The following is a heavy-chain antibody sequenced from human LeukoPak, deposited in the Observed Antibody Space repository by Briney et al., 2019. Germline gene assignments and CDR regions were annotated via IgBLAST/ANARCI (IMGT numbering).Heavy chain of an antibody. Sequence: PSETLSLTCTVSGGSISSYYWSWLRQPPGKGLEWIGYIYYSGSTNYNPSLKSRVTISVDTSKNQFSLKLSSVTAADTAVYYCARGPSTVYWFDPWGQGTLVTVSS. CDR2: IYYSGST. CDR1: GGSISSYY. J-gene: IGHJ5*02. V-gene: IGHV4-59*01. D-gene: IGHD4-17*01. CDR3: ARGPSTVYWFDP.